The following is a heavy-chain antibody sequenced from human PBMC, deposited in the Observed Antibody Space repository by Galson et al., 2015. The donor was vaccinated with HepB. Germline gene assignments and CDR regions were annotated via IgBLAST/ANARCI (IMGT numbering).Heavy chain of an antibody. CDR3: ATRSTFGVVISY. Sequence: SVKVSCKASGYTFTGYYMHWVRQAPGQGLEWMGWINPNGGDTVYAQKFQGRVTMTRDTSISTAYMELSRLRSDDTAIYYCATRSTFGVVISYWGQGTLVTVSS. CDR1: GYTFTGYY. CDR2: INPNGGDT. V-gene: IGHV1-2*02. D-gene: IGHD3-3*01. J-gene: IGHJ4*02.